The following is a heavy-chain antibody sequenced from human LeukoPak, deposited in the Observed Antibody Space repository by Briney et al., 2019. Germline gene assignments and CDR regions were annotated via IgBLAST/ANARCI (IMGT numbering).Heavy chain of an antibody. CDR3: ARARGRAAAGPFDY. CDR1: GGSISSYY. CDR2: IYYSGST. Sequence: SETLSLTCTVSGGSISSYYWSWIRQPPGKGLEWIGYIYYSGSTNYNPSLKSRVTISVDTSKNQFSLKLCSVTAADTAVYYCARARGRAAAGPFDYWGQGTLVTVSS. J-gene: IGHJ4*02. V-gene: IGHV4-59*01. D-gene: IGHD6-13*01.